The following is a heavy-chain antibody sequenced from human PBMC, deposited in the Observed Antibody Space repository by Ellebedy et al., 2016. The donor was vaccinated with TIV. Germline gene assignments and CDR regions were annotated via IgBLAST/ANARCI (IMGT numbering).Heavy chain of an antibody. CDR3: ARRSSGYNWFDP. J-gene: IGHJ5*02. D-gene: IGHD3-22*01. V-gene: IGHV5-10-1*01. CDR1: GYSFTSYW. Sequence: GGSLRLSXKGSGYSFTSYWISWVRQMPGKGLEWMGRIDPSDSYTNYSPSFQGHVTISADKSISTAYLQWSSLKASDTAMYYCARRSSGYNWFDPWGQGTLVTVSS. CDR2: IDPSDSYT.